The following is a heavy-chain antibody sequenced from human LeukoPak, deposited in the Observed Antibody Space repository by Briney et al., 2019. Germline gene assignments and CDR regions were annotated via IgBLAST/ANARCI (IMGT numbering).Heavy chain of an antibody. V-gene: IGHV4-34*01. Sequence: PSETLSLTCAVSGGSFSGYYWTWIRQPPGKGLEWIGEINHSGSTDYNPSLKSRVAISVDTSKNEFSLKLSSVTAADTALYYCVRGDCSSISCYSTAHWGQGTRVTVSS. CDR2: INHSGST. CDR1: GGSFSGYY. J-gene: IGHJ4*02. CDR3: VRGDCSSISCYSTAH. D-gene: IGHD2-2*01.